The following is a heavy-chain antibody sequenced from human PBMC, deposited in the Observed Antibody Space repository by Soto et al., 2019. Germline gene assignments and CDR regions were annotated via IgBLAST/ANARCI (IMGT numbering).Heavy chain of an antibody. CDR1: GGSISSSSYY. D-gene: IGHD5-12*01. V-gene: IGHV4-39*01. Sequence: QLQLQESGPGLVKPSETLSLTCTVSGGSISSSSYYWGWIRQPPGKGLEWIGSIYYSGSTYYNPSLKSRVTISVDTSKNQFSLKLSSVTAADTAVYYCARGTGWLQWGGDYYYYYGMDVWGQGTTVTVSS. CDR2: IYYSGST. J-gene: IGHJ6*02. CDR3: ARGTGWLQWGGDYYYYYGMDV.